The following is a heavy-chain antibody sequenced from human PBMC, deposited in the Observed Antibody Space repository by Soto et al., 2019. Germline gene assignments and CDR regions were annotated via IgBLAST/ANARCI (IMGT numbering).Heavy chain of an antibody. CDR2: ISHSGST. J-gene: IGHJ6*02. D-gene: IGHD7-27*01. V-gene: IGHV4-4*02. CDR1: GVSISSSNW. CDR3: ARAAELGYYYYGMDV. Sequence: SETLSLTCAVSGVSISSSNWWGWVRQPPGKGLEWIAEISHSGSTNNSPSLQSRVTLSLDKSTNQFSLQLSSVTAADTAVYYCARAAELGYYYYGMDVWGQGTTVTVSS.